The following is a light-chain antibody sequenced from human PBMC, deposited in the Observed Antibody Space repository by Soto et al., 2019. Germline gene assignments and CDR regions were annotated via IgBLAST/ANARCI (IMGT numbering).Light chain of an antibody. Sequence: EIVLTQSPATLSLSPGERATLSCRASQSVSSYLAWYQQNPGQAPRLLIYDASNRATGIPARFSGSGSGTDFTLTISSLEPEDFAVYYCQQRSNWPRGTFGQGIKVEIK. CDR2: DAS. CDR1: QSVSSY. CDR3: QQRSNWPRGT. J-gene: IGKJ1*01. V-gene: IGKV3-11*01.